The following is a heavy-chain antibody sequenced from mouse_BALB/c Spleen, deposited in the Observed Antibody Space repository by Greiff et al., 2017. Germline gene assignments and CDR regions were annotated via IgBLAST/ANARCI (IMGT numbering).Heavy chain of an antibody. J-gene: IGHJ3*01. V-gene: IGHV1-7*01. CDR2: INPSTGYT. Sequence: QVQLKESGAELAKPGASVKMSCKASGYTFTSYWMHWVKQRPGQGLEWIGYINPSTGYTEYNQKFKDKATLTADKSSSTAYMQLSSLTSEDSAVYYCARRLTGPFAYWGQGTLVTVSA. D-gene: IGHD4-1*01. CDR3: ARRLTGPFAY. CDR1: GYTFTSYW.